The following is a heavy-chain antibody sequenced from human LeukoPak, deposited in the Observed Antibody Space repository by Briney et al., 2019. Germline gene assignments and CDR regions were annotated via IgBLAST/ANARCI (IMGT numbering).Heavy chain of an antibody. V-gene: IGHV3-49*03. CDR2: IRSKAYGETT. CDR3: ARGSDSNFGARDGFDY. CDR1: GFTFGDYA. J-gene: IGHJ4*02. Sequence: PGGSLRLSCTASGFTFGDYAMSWFRQAPGKGLEWVGFIRSKAYGETTDYAASVKGRFIISRDEFDSIAYLQMNSLKTEDTAVYYCARGSDSNFGARDGFDYWGQGTLVTVSS. D-gene: IGHD3-16*01.